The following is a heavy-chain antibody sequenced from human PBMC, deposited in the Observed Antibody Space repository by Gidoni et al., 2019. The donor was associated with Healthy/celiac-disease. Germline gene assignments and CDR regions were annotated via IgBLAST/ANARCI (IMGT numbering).Heavy chain of an antibody. D-gene: IGHD3-22*01. V-gene: IGHV5-51*01. Sequence: EVQLVQSGAAVKKPGESLKISCKGSGYSFTSYWIGWVRQMPGKGLEWMGIIYPGDSDTRYSPSFQGQVTISADKSISTAYLQWSSLKASDTAMYYCATRDSSGYYNTPGEDAFDIWSQGTMVTVSS. CDR3: ATRDSSGYYNTPGEDAFDI. CDR2: IYPGDSDT. J-gene: IGHJ3*02. CDR1: GYSFTSYW.